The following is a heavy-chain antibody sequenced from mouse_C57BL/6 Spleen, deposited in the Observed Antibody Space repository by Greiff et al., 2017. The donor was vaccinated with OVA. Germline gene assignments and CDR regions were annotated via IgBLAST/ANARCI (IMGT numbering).Heavy chain of an antibody. V-gene: IGHV1-54*01. J-gene: IGHJ3*01. CDR1: GYAFTNYL. CDR3: ARGDSSGYGDFAY. CDR2: INPGSGGT. D-gene: IGHD3-2*02. Sequence: VKLQESGAELVRPGTSVKVSCKASGYAFTNYLIEWVKQRPGQGLEWIGVINPGSGGTNYNEKFKGKATLTADKSSSTAYMQLSSLTSEDSAVYFCARGDSSGYGDFAYWGQGTLVTVSA.